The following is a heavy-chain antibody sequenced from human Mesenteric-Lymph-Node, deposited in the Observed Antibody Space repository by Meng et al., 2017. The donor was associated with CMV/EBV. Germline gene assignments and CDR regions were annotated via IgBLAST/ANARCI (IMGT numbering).Heavy chain of an antibody. J-gene: IGHJ4*02. CDR1: NGSFSDYY. Sequence: TCAVYNGSFSDYYWSWIRQSPGQGLEWIGEVNHSRSTNNNASLKSRVTISADTSKSQFSLRLSAVTAADTAVYYCARNRFFWSGFDSWGQGTLVTVSS. D-gene: IGHD3-3*01. CDR3: ARNRFFWSGFDS. CDR2: VNHSRST. V-gene: IGHV4-34*01.